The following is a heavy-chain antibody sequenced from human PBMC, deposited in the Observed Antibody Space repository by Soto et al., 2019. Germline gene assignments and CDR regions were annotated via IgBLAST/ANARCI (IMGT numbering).Heavy chain of an antibody. D-gene: IGHD3-9*01. CDR1: GFTFSSYA. J-gene: IGHJ5*01. V-gene: IGHV3-23*01. CDR2: ISGSGATT. Sequence: GESLRLSCASSGFTFSSYAMTWVRQAPGKGLEWVSGISGSGATTSYADSVKGRFTVSRDNSKNTLYLQMNSLRVEDTAVYYCAKLRYSDWSSHNWFEYWGQGTPVTVSS. CDR3: AKLRYSDWSSHNWFEY.